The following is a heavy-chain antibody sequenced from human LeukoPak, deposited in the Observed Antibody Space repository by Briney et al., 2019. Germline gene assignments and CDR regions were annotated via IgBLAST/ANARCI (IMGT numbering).Heavy chain of an antibody. CDR1: GGSISSYY. J-gene: IGHJ6*03. D-gene: IGHD3-16*02. V-gene: IGHV4-59*01. CDR3: ATSGYTHPSWYYYYHMDV. Sequence: SETLSLTCTVSGGSISSYYWSWIRQPPGKGLEWIGYIYYSGSTNYNPSLKSRVTISVDTSKNQFSLKLSSVTAADTAVYYCATSGYTHPSWYYYYHMDVWGKGTTVTVSS. CDR2: IYYSGST.